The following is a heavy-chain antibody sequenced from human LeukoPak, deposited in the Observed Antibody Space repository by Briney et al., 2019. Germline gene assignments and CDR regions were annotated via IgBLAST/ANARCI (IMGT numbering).Heavy chain of an antibody. D-gene: IGHD3-10*01. CDR1: GFTFSSYW. CDR2: INSDGSST. J-gene: IGHJ3*02. CDR3: AKGGVRYYYGSGSPGDAFDI. Sequence: GGSLRLSCAASGFTFSSYWMHWVRQAPGKGLVWVSRINSDGSSTSYADSVKGRFTISRDNSKNTLYLQMNSLRAEDTAVYYCAKGGVRYYYGSGSPGDAFDIWGQGTMVTVSS. V-gene: IGHV3-74*01.